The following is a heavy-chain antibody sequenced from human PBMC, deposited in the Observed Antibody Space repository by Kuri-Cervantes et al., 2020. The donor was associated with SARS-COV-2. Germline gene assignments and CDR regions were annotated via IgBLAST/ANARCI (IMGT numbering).Heavy chain of an antibody. CDR3: ARWGTDPFDY. D-gene: IGHD1-1*01. CDR2: ISSSSSYI. Sequence: GESLKISCAASGFTFSSYAMSWVRQAPGKGLEWVSSISSSSSYIYYADSVKGRFTISRDNAKNSLYLQMNSLRAEDTAVYYCARWGTDPFDYWGQGTLVTVSS. J-gene: IGHJ4*02. V-gene: IGHV3-21*04. CDR1: GFTFSSYA.